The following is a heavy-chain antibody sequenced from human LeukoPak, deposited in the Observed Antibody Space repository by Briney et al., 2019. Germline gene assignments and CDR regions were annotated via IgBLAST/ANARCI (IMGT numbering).Heavy chain of an antibody. CDR3: ARDGVRSGYHEGPDY. CDR2: IWYDGSNK. J-gene: IGHJ4*02. Sequence: GGSLRLSCAASGFXFSSYGMHWVRQAPGKGLEWVAVIWYDGSNKYFADSVKGRFTISRDNSKNTLYLQMNSLRAEDTAVYYCARDGVRSGYHEGPDYRGQGTLVTVSS. D-gene: IGHD3-22*01. CDR1: GFXFSSYG. V-gene: IGHV3-33*01.